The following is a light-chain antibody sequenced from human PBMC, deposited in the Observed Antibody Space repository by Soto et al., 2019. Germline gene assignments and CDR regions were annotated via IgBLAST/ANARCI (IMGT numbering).Light chain of an antibody. Sequence: QSVLTQPPSVSAAPGQRVTISCTGSSSNIGAGYDVHWYQQLPGIAPKLLMYGNNNRPSGVPDRFSGSKSGTSASLAITGLQAEDEADYYCQSYDSSLSEVFGTGTKLTVL. J-gene: IGLJ1*01. CDR2: GNN. CDR3: QSYDSSLSEV. CDR1: SSNIGAGYD. V-gene: IGLV1-40*01.